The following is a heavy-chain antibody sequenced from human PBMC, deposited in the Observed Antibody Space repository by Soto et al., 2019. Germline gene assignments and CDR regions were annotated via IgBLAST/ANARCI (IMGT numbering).Heavy chain of an antibody. Sequence: QVQLVQSGAEVKKPGSSVKVSCKASGGTFSSYTISWVRQAPGQGLEWMGRIIPILGIANYAQKFQGIVTITADKSPSTAYMELRSLRSEDTAVYYCAMEYCSSTSCYRDYWGQGTLVTVSS. CDR2: IIPILGIA. CDR1: GGTFSSYT. D-gene: IGHD2-2*02. J-gene: IGHJ4*02. CDR3: AMEYCSSTSCYRDY. V-gene: IGHV1-69*02.